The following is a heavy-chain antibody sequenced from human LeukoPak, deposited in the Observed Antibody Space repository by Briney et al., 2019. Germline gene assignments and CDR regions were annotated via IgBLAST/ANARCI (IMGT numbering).Heavy chain of an antibody. J-gene: IGHJ4*02. D-gene: IGHD6-19*01. CDR1: GGSTSSRTYY. Sequence: SETPSPSCTVSGGSTSSRTYYWGWIRQPPGKGLEWIGSIYYSGSTYYNPSLKSRVTISVDTSKNQFSLKLSSVTAADTAVYYCARLSSGWLFDYWGQGTLVTVSS. CDR2: IYYSGST. V-gene: IGHV4-39*01. CDR3: ARLSSGWLFDY.